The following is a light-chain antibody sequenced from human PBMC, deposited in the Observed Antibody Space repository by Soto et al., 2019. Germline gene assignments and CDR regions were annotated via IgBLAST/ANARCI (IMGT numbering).Light chain of an antibody. Sequence: EIVMTQSPATLSVSPGERATLSCRASQSVSSNLAWYQQKPGQAPTLLIYDASSRATGIPDRFSGSGSGTDFSLTISRLEPEDFAVYYCQQYGGSPPLSFGGGTKVDI. J-gene: IGKJ4*01. V-gene: IGKV3-20*01. CDR2: DAS. CDR3: QQYGGSPPLS. CDR1: QSVSSN.